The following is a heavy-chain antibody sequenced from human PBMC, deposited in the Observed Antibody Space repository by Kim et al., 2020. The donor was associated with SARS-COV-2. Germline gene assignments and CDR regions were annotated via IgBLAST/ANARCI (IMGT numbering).Heavy chain of an antibody. CDR3: TRGGHSVKFIAAAVYYYYYGMDV. V-gene: IGHV3-49*03. Sequence: GGSLRLSCTASGFTFGDYAMSWFRQAPGKGLEWVGFIRSKAYGGTTEYAASVKGRFTISRDDSKSIAYLQMNSLKTEDTAVYYCTRGGHSVKFIAAAVYYYYYGMDVWGQGTTVTVSS. J-gene: IGHJ6*02. D-gene: IGHD6-13*01. CDR1: GFTFGDYA. CDR2: IRSKAYGGTT.